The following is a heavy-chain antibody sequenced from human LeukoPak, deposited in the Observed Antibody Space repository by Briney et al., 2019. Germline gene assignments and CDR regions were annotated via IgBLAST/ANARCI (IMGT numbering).Heavy chain of an antibody. Sequence: QPGGSLRLSCAASGFTFDDYAMHWVRQAPGKGLEWVSGFSWNSGTIGYADSVEGRFTISRDNAKNSLYLQMNSLRAEDTALYYCAKSKARTMIVRGAFDIWGQGTMVTVSS. CDR1: GFTFDDYA. CDR2: FSWNSGTI. D-gene: IGHD3-22*01. J-gene: IGHJ3*02. CDR3: AKSKARTMIVRGAFDI. V-gene: IGHV3-9*01.